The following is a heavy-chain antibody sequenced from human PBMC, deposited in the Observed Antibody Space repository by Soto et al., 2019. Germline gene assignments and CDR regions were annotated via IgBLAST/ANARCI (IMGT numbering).Heavy chain of an antibody. CDR3: AKGRSRYNWHDHATNWFDP. V-gene: IGHV3-23*01. CDR1: GFTFSSYA. J-gene: IGHJ5*02. CDR2: ISGSGGST. Sequence: EVQLLESGGGLVQPGGSLRLSCAASGFTFSSYAMSWVRQAPGKGLEWVSAISGSGGSTYYADSVKGRFTISRDNSKNTLYLQMNSLRAEDTAVYYCAKGRSRYNWHDHATNWFDPWGQGTLVTVSS. D-gene: IGHD1-20*01.